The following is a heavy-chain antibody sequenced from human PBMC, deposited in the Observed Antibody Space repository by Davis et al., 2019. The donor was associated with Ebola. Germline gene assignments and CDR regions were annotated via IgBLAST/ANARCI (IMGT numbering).Heavy chain of an antibody. V-gene: IGHV1-3*01. D-gene: IGHD2-2*01. CDR3: ARANTGYCSSTSCNYYYYYGMDV. CDR1: GYTFPSYA. CDR2: INARNGNT. J-gene: IGHJ6*02. Sequence: ASVKVSCKASGYTFPSYAMHWVRQAPGQSLEWMGWINARNGNTKYSQKFQGRVTITRDTSASTAYMELSSLRSEDTAVYYCARANTGYCSSTSCNYYYYYGMDVWGQGTTVTVSS.